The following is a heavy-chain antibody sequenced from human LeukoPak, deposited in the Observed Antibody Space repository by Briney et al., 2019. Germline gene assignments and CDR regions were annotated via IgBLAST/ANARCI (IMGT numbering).Heavy chain of an antibody. V-gene: IGHV3-53*01. J-gene: IGHJ3*02. CDR2: IYSGGST. CDR1: GFTVSSNY. Sequence: PGGSLRLSCAASGFTVSSNYMSWVRQAPGKGLEWVSVIYSGGSTYYSDSVKGRFTISRDNSKNTLYLQMTSLSAEDTAVYYCARSLEQLKVPHAFDIWGQGTMVTVSS. CDR3: ARSLEQLKVPHAFDI. D-gene: IGHD6-13*01.